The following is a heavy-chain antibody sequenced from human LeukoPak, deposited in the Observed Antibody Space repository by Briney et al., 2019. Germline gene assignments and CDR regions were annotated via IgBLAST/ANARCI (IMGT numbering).Heavy chain of an antibody. D-gene: IGHD3-10*01. CDR2: IKQDGSEK. CDR1: EFTFNSYW. V-gene: IGHV3-7*01. CDR3: ARDSQGLGVNQDFDY. J-gene: IGHJ4*02. Sequence: PGGSLRLSCAASEFTFNSYWMSWVRQAPGKGLEWVANIKQDGSEKYYVDSVKGRFTISGDNAKNSLYLQMNSLRAEDTAVYYCARDSQGLGVNQDFDYWGQGTLVTVSS.